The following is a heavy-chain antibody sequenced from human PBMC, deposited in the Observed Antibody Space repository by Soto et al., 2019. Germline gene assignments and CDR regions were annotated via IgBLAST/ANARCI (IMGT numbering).Heavy chain of an antibody. V-gene: IGHV4-31*03. D-gene: IGHD2-2*01. CDR2: IYYSGST. CDR3: ARDQGGYCSSTSCRVMGRSRWFDP. CDR1: GGSISSGGYY. J-gene: IGHJ5*02. Sequence: PSETLSLTCTVSGGSISSGGYYWSWIRQHPGKGLEWIGYIYYSGSTYYNPSLKSRVTISVDTSKNQFSLKLSSVTAADTAVYYCARDQGGYCSSTSCRVMGRSRWFDPWSQGTLVTVSS.